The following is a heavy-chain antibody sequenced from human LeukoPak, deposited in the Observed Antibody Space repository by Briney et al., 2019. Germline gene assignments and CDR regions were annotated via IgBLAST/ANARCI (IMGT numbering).Heavy chain of an antibody. CDR3: ARDRLGDYDHSGYYDK. CDR2: ICDSGRTV. Sequence: GGSLRLSCAASGFTFSDYYISWLRQGPGKGLEWVAYICDSGRTVYYADSVKGRFTISRDNAKNSVYLQMNNLRAEDTAVYYCARDRLGDYDHSGYYDKWGQGTLVTVSS. J-gene: IGHJ4*02. D-gene: IGHD3-22*01. CDR1: GFTFSDYY. V-gene: IGHV3-11*01.